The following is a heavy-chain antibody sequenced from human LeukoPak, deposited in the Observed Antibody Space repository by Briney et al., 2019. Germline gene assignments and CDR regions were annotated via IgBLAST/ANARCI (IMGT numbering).Heavy chain of an antibody. D-gene: IGHD1-26*01. J-gene: IGHJ4*02. Sequence: GRSLRLSCAASGFTFDDYAMHWVRHAPGKGLEWVSGISWNSGSIGYADSVKGRFTISRDNAKNSLYLQMNSLRAEDTALYYCAKSGGWGGSYHTTKFDYWGQGTLVTVSS. CDR3: AKSGGWGGSYHTTKFDY. CDR2: ISWNSGSI. V-gene: IGHV3-9*01. CDR1: GFTFDDYA.